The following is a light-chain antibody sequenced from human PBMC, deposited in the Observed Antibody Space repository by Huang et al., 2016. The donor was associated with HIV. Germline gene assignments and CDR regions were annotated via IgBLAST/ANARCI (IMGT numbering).Light chain of an antibody. J-gene: IGKJ2*01. Sequence: DIQMTESPSTLSASGGDRGTITCRASLSISSWLAWYQQKAGKAPKLLICKASSLESGVPSRFSGSGAGTEFTLTISSLQPDDFATYYCQQYTTSFPTFGQGTKLEIK. V-gene: IGKV1-5*03. CDR2: KAS. CDR3: QQYTTSFPT. CDR1: LSISSW.